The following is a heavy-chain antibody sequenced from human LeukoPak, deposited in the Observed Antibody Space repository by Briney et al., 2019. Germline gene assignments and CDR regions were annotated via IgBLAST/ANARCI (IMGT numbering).Heavy chain of an antibody. Sequence: SETLSLTCAVYGGSFSGYYWSWIRQPPGKGLEWIGEINHSGSTNYNPSLKSRVTISVHTSKKPFSLKLSSVTAADTAVYYCARGRVAAARFDYWGQGTLVTVSS. D-gene: IGHD6-13*01. J-gene: IGHJ4*02. CDR3: ARGRVAAARFDY. V-gene: IGHV4-34*01. CDR2: INHSGST. CDR1: GGSFSGYY.